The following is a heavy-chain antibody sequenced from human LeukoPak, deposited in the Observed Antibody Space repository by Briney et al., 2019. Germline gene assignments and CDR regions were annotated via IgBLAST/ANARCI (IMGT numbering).Heavy chain of an antibody. CDR1: GFTFSAYW. D-gene: IGHD1-26*01. V-gene: IGHV3-7*01. CDR2: IKEDESAK. Sequence: GGSLRLSCAASGFTFSAYWMAWVRQAPGKGLEWVANIKEDESAKHQADSVKGRFTISRDNAQNSVYLQMSSLRGEDTAVYYCARDVGGSLDYWGQGTLVTVSS. CDR3: ARDVGGSLDY. J-gene: IGHJ4*02.